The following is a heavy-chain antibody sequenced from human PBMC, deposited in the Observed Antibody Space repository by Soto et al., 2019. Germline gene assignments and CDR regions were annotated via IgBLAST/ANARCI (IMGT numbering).Heavy chain of an antibody. Sequence: VQLLESGGDLVHPGASLRLSCAASGFAFSSHPMSWVRQAPEKGLEWVAGISDSGSLTYNADSVRGRFTISRDNSKNTLYLQMNSLRAEDTGVYYCARRTFGSSRSFDIWGQGTMVTVSS. CDR1: GFAFSSHP. CDR3: ARRTFGSSRSFDI. J-gene: IGHJ3*02. CDR2: ISDSGSLT. V-gene: IGHV3-23*01. D-gene: IGHD6-6*01.